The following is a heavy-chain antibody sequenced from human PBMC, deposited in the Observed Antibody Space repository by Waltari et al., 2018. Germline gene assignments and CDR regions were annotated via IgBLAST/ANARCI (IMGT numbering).Heavy chain of an antibody. D-gene: IGHD6-6*01. J-gene: IGHJ5*02. V-gene: IGHV4-59*01. CDR3: VRDLVDRAFDP. CDR2: IYYSGST. CDR1: GGSTRSYY. Sequence: QVQLQESGPGLVKPSETLSLTCTVSGGSTRSYYWRWIRQPPGKGLEWIGYIYYSGSTNYNPSLKSRVTISVDTSKNQFSLKLSSVTAADTAVYYCVRDLVDRAFDPWGQGTLVTVSS.